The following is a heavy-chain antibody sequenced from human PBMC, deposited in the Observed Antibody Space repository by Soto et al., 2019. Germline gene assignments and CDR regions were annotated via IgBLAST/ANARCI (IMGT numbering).Heavy chain of an antibody. CDR3: ARGPLDYPIPDFDY. Sequence: QVQLLQSGAEVKKPGASVKVSCKASGYTFTSYGISWVRQAPGQGLEWMGWISTFNSHTDYAQKVKGRVAMTTDGSTGTAYMEMRSLRSDDTAVYYCARGPLDYPIPDFDYWGQGTLVTVSS. CDR1: GYTFTSYG. J-gene: IGHJ4*02. D-gene: IGHD2-8*01. CDR2: ISTFNSHT. V-gene: IGHV1-18*01.